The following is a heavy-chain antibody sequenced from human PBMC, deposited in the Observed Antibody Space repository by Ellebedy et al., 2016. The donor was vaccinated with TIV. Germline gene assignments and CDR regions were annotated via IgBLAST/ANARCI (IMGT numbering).Heavy chain of an antibody. CDR3: AKLSQPQLLPDFRHAFDI. CDR2: LNPSGDTT. V-gene: IGHV3-23*01. D-gene: IGHD2-2*01. CDR1: GFTFNNYA. J-gene: IGHJ3*02. Sequence: GESLKISCAASGFTFNNYAMSWVRQAPGKGLEWVSSLNPSGDTTYYADSVKGRFTISRDNFQNTLYLEVHSLRAEDTAVYYCAKLSQPQLLPDFRHAFDIWGQGTVVTVSS.